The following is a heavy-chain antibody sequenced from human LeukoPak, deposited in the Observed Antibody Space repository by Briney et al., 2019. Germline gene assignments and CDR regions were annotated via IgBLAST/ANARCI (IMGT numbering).Heavy chain of an antibody. CDR2: IKSKIHGGTT. V-gene: IGHV3-15*01. CDR1: GFSFSNAW. CDR3: AQHDYGDY. Sequence: GGSLRLSCAASGFSFSNAWMTWVRQAPGKGLEWVGRIKSKIHGGTTDHAAPVKGRFTISRDDSKNTLYPQINSLKTEDTAVYYCAQHDYGDYWGQGTLVTVSS. J-gene: IGHJ4*02.